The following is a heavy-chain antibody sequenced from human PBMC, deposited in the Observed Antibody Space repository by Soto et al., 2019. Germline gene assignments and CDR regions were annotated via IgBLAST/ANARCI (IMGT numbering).Heavy chain of an antibody. J-gene: IGHJ4*02. Sequence: EVQLVESGGGLVKPGGSLRLSCAASGFTFSSYSMNWVRQAPGKGLEWVSSISSSSSYIYYADSVKGRFTISRDNAKNSLYLQMNSLRAEDTAVYYCARDAVVGDYDILTGYYDRANFDYWGQGTLVTVSS. D-gene: IGHD3-9*01. V-gene: IGHV3-21*01. CDR2: ISSSSSYI. CDR1: GFTFSSYS. CDR3: ARDAVVGDYDILTGYYDRANFDY.